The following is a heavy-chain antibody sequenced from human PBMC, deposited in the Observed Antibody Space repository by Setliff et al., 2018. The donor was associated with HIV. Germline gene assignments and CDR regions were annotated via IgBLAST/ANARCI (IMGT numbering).Heavy chain of an antibody. D-gene: IGHD6-13*01. CDR1: GFTVSGNY. J-gene: IGHJ3*02. V-gene: IGHV3-66*01. Sequence: GGSLRLSCAASGFTVSGNYMNWVRQAPGKGLEWVSVIYSGSSTYYADSVKGRFTISRENSKNTLYLQMNSLRDEDTAVYYCARATYRSSWYKGLGAFDIWGQGTMV. CDR2: IYSGSST. CDR3: ARATYRSSWYKGLGAFDI.